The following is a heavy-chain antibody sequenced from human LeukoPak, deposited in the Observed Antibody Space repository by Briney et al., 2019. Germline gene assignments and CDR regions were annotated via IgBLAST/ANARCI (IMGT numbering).Heavy chain of an antibody. V-gene: IGHV1-18*01. Sequence: ASVKVSCKASGYTFTSYGISWVRQAPGQGLEWMGWISAYNGNTNYAQKLQGRVTMTTDTSTSTAYMELRSLRSDDTAVYYCARTGYSSSWVKPGYYYYYYMDVWGKGTTVTVSS. CDR2: ISAYNGNT. J-gene: IGHJ6*03. D-gene: IGHD6-13*01. CDR3: ARTGYSSSWVKPGYYYYYYMDV. CDR1: GYTFTSYG.